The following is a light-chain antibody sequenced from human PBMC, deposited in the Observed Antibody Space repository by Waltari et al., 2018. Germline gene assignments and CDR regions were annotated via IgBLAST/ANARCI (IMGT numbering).Light chain of an antibody. J-gene: IGKJ5*01. CDR2: AAS. Sequence: DIQMTQSPSSLSASVGDRVTITCRASQSISSYLNWYQQKPGNAPKLLIYAASSLQSGVPSRFSGSGSGTDFTLTISSLQPEDFATYYCQQSYSTPGITFGQGTRLEIK. CDR3: QQSYSTPGIT. CDR1: QSISSY. V-gene: IGKV1-39*01.